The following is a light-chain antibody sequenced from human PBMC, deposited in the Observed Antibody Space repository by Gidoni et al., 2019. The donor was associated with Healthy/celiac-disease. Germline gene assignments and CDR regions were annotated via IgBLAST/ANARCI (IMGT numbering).Light chain of an antibody. CDR2: GAS. Sequence: EIVLTPSPGTLSLSPGERATLPCRASQSVSSSYLAWYQQKPGQAPRLLIYGASSRATGIPDRFSGSGSGTDFTLTISRLEPEDFAVYYCQQYGSSHTFGQGTRLEIK. CDR1: QSVSSSY. CDR3: QQYGSSHT. J-gene: IGKJ5*01. V-gene: IGKV3-20*01.